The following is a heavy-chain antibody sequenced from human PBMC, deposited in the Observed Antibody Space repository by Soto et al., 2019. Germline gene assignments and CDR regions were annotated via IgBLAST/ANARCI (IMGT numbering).Heavy chain of an antibody. V-gene: IGHV4-31*03. J-gene: IGHJ4*02. CDR2: IYYSGST. CDR3: AREPLT. CDR1: GGSISSGGYY. Sequence: QAQLQESGPGLVKPSQNLSLTCTVSGGSISSGGYYWSWIRQHPGKGLEWIGYIYYSGSTYYNPTLQSGVTISVYTSKNRFSLKLSAVTAADTAVYYCAREPLTWGQGTRVTVSS.